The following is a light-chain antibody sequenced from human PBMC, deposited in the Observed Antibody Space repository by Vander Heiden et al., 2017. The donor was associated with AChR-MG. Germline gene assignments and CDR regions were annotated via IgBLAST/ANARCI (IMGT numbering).Light chain of an antibody. V-gene: IGLV6-57*03. J-gene: IGLJ2*01. CDR1: GGSIASNY. CDR3: QSYDDTNHGV. Sequence: NFVLTQPHSVSESPGTTVTISCTRSGGSIASNYVQWYQQRPGSAPTTMIFEDNHRPAGVPDRFSGSIDSSSNSASLIISGLKTEDEADYYCQSYDDTNHGVFGGGTKLTVL. CDR2: EDN.